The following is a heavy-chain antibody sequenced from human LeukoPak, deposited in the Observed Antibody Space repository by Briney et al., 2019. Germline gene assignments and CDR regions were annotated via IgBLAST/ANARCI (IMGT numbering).Heavy chain of an antibody. CDR3: ARGIGLDYDSSGLD. D-gene: IGHD3-22*01. Sequence: ASLKDSCKASGYTFTNYYMHWVRQAPGQGLEWMGEIHTSGGSTSLAQKFQGRVTMTRDTSTSTVYMELSSLRSDDTAVYYCARGIGLDYDSSGLDWGQGTLVTVSS. J-gene: IGHJ4*02. CDR2: IHTSGGST. V-gene: IGHV1-46*01. CDR1: GYTFTNYY.